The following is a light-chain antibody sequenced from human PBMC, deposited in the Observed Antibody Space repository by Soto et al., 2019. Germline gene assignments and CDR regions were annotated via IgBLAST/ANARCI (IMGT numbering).Light chain of an antibody. CDR1: QILLHSNGYNY. Sequence: DVVLTRSPLSLRVTPVYPSSISCXSSQILLHSNGYNYLDWYLQKPGQSPQLLIYLGSNRASGVPDRFSGSGSGTHFTLKITRVEAEDAGVYYCMQALKTWTFGQGTKVDI. V-gene: IGKV2-28*01. CDR3: MQALKTWT. J-gene: IGKJ1*01. CDR2: LGS.